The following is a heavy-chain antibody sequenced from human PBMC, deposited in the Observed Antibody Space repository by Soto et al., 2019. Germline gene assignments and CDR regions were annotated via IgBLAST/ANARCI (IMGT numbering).Heavy chain of an antibody. D-gene: IGHD2-2*03. CDR3: ATASGYCSRTSCYLAAFDI. CDR2: IYYSGST. Sequence: SETLSLTCTVSGGSISSGGYYWSWIRQHPGKGLEWIGYIYYSGSTYYNPSLKSRVTISVDTSKNQFSLKLSSVTAADTAVYYCATASGYCSRTSCYLAAFDIWGQGTMVTVSS. V-gene: IGHV4-31*03. CDR1: GGSISSGGYY. J-gene: IGHJ3*02.